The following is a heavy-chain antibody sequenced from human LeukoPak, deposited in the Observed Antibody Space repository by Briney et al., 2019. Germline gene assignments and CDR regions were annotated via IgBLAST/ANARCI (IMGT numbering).Heavy chain of an antibody. Sequence: GGSLRLSCTASGFTFGDYAMSWVRQAPGKGLEWVGFIRSKAYGRTTEYAASVKGRFTISRDDSKSIAYLQMDSLKTEDTAVYYCTRDLGITMVRELDYWGQGTLVTVSS. J-gene: IGHJ4*02. CDR1: GFTFGDYA. D-gene: IGHD3-10*01. V-gene: IGHV3-49*04. CDR3: TRDLGITMVRELDY. CDR2: IRSKAYGRTT.